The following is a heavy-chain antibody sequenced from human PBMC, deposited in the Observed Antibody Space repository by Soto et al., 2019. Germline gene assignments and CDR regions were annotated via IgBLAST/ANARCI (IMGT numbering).Heavy chain of an antibody. CDR2: IIPIFGTA. CDR3: AATPAAGTLNYYYYGMDV. D-gene: IGHD6-13*01. J-gene: IGHJ6*02. V-gene: IGHV1-69*06. Sequence: SVKVSCKSSGGTFSSYAISWVRQAPGQEIEWMGGIIPIFGTANYAQHLQARGMITPDKSTSTAYMELSRLRSEDTAVYFCAATPAAGTLNYYYYGMDVWGQGTTVTVSS. CDR1: GGTFSSYA.